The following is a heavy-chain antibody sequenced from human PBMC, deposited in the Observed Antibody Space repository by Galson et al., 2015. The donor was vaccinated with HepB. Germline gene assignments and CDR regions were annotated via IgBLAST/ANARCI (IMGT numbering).Heavy chain of an antibody. J-gene: IGHJ5*02. CDR3: ARETDWAPPYSSLIDP. V-gene: IGHV6-1*01. CDR2: TYYRSKWYN. Sequence: CAISGDSVSSTSAAWNWIRQSPSRGLEWLGRTYYRSKWYNDYAVSVKSRITINPDTSKNQFSLQLNSVTPEDTAVYYCARETDWAPPYSSLIDPWGQGTLVTVSS. D-gene: IGHD6-6*01. CDR1: GDSVSSTSAA.